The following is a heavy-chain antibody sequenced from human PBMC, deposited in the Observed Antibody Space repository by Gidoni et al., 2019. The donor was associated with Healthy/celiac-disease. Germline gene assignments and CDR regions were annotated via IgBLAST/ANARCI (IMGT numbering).Heavy chain of an antibody. CDR1: GYPFASYW. J-gene: IGHJ4*02. D-gene: IGHD1-26*01. CDR3: ARQSPVGATNFDY. CDR2: IYPGDSDT. V-gene: IGHV5-51*01. Sequence: EVQLVQSGPDVKKLGEHLKIPCKGSGYPFASYWIGWVRQMPGKGLEWMGIIYPGDSDTRYSASFQGHVAISADKSASTAYLQWSSLKAADTAIYYCARQSPVGATNFDYWGQGSLVTVSS.